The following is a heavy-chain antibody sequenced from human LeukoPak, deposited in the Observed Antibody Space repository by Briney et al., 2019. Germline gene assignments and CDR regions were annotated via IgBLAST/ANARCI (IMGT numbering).Heavy chain of an antibody. Sequence: GASVKVSCKASGYTFTGYYMHWVRQAPGQGLEWMGWINPNSGGTNYAQKFQGRVTMTRDTSISTAYMELSRLRSDDTAVYYCARVYCSSTSCRRAYFDYWGQGTLSPSPQ. D-gene: IGHD2-2*01. CDR1: GYTFTGYY. CDR3: ARVYCSSTSCRRAYFDY. J-gene: IGHJ4*02. V-gene: IGHV1-2*02. CDR2: INPNSGGT.